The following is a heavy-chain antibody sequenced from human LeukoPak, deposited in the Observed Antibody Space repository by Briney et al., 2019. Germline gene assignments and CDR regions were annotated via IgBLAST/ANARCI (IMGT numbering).Heavy chain of an antibody. Sequence: GGSLRLSCAASGFTFSDYIMNWVRQAPGKGLEWVSYISSSSNYIYYADSVKGRFTISRDNAKNSLYLQMNSLRAEDTAVYYCARECMDTTMVDSFDIWGQGTMVTVSS. CDR1: GFTFSDYI. D-gene: IGHD5-18*01. V-gene: IGHV3-21*01. J-gene: IGHJ3*02. CDR2: ISSSSNYI. CDR3: ARECMDTTMVDSFDI.